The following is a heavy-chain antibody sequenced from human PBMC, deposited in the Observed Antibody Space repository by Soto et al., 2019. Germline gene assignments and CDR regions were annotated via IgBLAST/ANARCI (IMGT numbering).Heavy chain of an antibody. D-gene: IGHD2-2*01. V-gene: IGHV3-33*01. CDR3: ARDAEEYQLTYDY. Sequence: QVQLVESGGGVVQPGRSLRLSCAASGFTFSSYGMHWVRQAPGKGLEWVAVIWYDGSNKYYADSVKGRFTISRDNSKNTLYLQMNSLRAEDTAVYYCARDAEEYQLTYDYWGQGTLVTVSS. CDR2: IWYDGSNK. J-gene: IGHJ4*02. CDR1: GFTFSSYG.